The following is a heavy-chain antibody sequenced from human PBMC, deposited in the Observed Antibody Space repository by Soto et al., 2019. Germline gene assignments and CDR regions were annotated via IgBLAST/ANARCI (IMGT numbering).Heavy chain of an antibody. V-gene: IGHV1-8*01. CDR2: MNPNSGNT. CDR3: ARERTRIGFDI. D-gene: IGHD1-7*01. J-gene: IGHJ3*02. Sequence: QVQLVQSGAEVKKPGASVKISCKASGYTFTSYDINWVRQANGQGLEWMGWMNPNSGNTGYAQKFQVRVTMTRNTSISTAYMELSSLTSEDTAVYYCARERTRIGFDIWGQGTMVTVSS. CDR1: GYTFTSYD.